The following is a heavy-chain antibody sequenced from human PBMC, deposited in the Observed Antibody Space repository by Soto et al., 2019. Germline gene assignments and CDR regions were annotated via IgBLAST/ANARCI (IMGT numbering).Heavy chain of an antibody. V-gene: IGHV1-69*06. Sequence: QVQLVQSGAEVKKPGSSVKVSCKASGGTFSSYAISWVRQAPGQGLEWMGGIIPIFGTANYAQKFQGRVTITADKSSSTAYMELSSLRSEDTAVYYCARRSDYDILTGYNYYYYSGMDVWCQGTTVTVSS. CDR3: ARRSDYDILTGYNYYYYSGMDV. CDR2: IIPIFGTA. CDR1: GGTFSSYA. J-gene: IGHJ6*02. D-gene: IGHD3-9*01.